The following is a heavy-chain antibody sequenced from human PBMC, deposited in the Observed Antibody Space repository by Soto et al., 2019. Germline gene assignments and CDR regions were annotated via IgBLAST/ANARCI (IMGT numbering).Heavy chain of an antibody. CDR2: ISGTTGAT. Sequence: EVQLLESGGGLVQPGGSLRLSCAASGFTLSSYAMSWVRQAPGKGLEWVSAISGTTGATYYADSVKGRLTISGDNSKNTMYLQMNSLRAEDTAVYYCARGCGGNCYPGIIWGQGTLVTVSS. V-gene: IGHV3-23*01. CDR1: GFTLSSYA. J-gene: IGHJ4*02. CDR3: ARGCGGNCYPGII. D-gene: IGHD2-15*01.